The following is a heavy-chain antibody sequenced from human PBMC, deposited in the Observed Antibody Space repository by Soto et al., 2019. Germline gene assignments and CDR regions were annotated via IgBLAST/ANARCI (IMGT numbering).Heavy chain of an antibody. CDR2: INPTTTTT. J-gene: IGHJ3*02. Sequence: ASVKVSWKASENTFSTYSLHWVRQAPGQGLEWMGVINPTTTTTTDAQKFQGRVTMTRDTSTSTVFLELSSLRSGDTAVYFCARDLYSTSWYVRAFDMWGQGTMVTVSS. CDR3: ARDLYSTSWYVRAFDM. V-gene: IGHV1-46*03. D-gene: IGHD6-13*01. CDR1: ENTFSTYS.